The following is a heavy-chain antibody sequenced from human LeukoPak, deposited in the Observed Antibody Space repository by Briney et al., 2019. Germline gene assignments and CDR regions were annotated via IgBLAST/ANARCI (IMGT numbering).Heavy chain of an antibody. Sequence: GGSLRLSCAASGFTFSSYWMTWVRQAPGKGLEWVANIRRDGGVENYMDSVKGRFTISRDNAKNSLYLQMDSLRAEDTAVYYCARDSSPYCGSDCYFDAFDIWGQGTMVTVSS. CDR1: GFTFSSYW. J-gene: IGHJ3*02. CDR2: IRRDGGVE. V-gene: IGHV3-7*01. CDR3: ARDSSPYCGSDCYFDAFDI. D-gene: IGHD2-21*01.